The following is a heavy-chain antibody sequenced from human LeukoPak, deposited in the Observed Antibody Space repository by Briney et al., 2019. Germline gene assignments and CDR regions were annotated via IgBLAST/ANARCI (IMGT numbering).Heavy chain of an antibody. CDR1: GFTFSSYS. J-gene: IGHJ6*02. CDR2: ISSSSSYI. Sequence: GGSLRLSCAASGFTFSSYSMNWVRQAPGKGLEWVSSISSSSSYIYYADSVKGRFTISRDNAKNSLYLQMNSLRAEDTAVYYCARDRYYDPSYYYYYGMDVWGQGTTVTVSS. V-gene: IGHV3-21*01. D-gene: IGHD3-3*01. CDR3: ARDRYYDPSYYYYYGMDV.